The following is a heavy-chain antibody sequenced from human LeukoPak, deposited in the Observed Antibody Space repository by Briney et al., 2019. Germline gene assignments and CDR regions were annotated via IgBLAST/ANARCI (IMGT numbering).Heavy chain of an antibody. Sequence: GGSLRLSCAASGFTFSAFAMTWVRQAPGKGLEWVSTITDDGYNTYSADSVKGRITFSRDNSKNTLSLQLRSLRAEDTAVYYCAKDMSYTSGASDHWGQGTLVTVSS. V-gene: IGHV3-23*01. J-gene: IGHJ4*02. D-gene: IGHD6-19*01. CDR3: AKDMSYTSGASDH. CDR2: ITDDGYNT. CDR1: GFTFSAFA.